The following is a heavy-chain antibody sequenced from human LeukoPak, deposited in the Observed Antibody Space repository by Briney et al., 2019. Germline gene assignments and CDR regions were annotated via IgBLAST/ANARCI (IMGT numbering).Heavy chain of an antibody. V-gene: IGHV4-38-2*02. Sequence: KPSETLSLTCTVSGYSISSGYYWGWIRQPPGKGLEWIGSIYHSGSTYYNPSLKSRVTISVDTSKNQFSLKLSSVTAADTAVYYCAREHYYDSSGYSPFDYWGQGTLVTVSS. D-gene: IGHD3-22*01. CDR3: AREHYYDSSGYSPFDY. CDR2: IYHSGST. CDR1: GYSISSGYY. J-gene: IGHJ4*02.